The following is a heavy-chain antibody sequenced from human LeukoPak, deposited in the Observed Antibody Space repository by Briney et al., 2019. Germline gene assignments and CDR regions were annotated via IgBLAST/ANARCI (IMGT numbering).Heavy chain of an antibody. Sequence: GGSLRLSCASSGFTFSSYGMHWVRQAPGKGLEWVAVIWYDGSNKYYADSVKGRFTISRDNSKNTLCLQMNSLRAEDTAVYYCARDRFPSMVRGVMGYWGQGTLVTVSS. CDR1: GFTFSSYG. J-gene: IGHJ4*02. D-gene: IGHD3-10*01. CDR2: IWYDGSNK. V-gene: IGHV3-33*01. CDR3: ARDRFPSMVRGVMGY.